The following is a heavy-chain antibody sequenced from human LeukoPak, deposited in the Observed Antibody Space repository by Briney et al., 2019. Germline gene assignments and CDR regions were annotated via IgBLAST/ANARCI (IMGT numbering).Heavy chain of an antibody. CDR2: ISYDGSNK. J-gene: IGHJ4*02. Sequence: GGSLRLSCAASGFIFSSYGMHWVRQAPGKGLEWVAVISYDGSNKYYADSVKGRFTISRDNSKNTLYLQMNSLRAEDTAVYYCAKGHTTVTTLWYWGQGTLVTVSS. CDR1: GFIFSSYG. CDR3: AKGHTTVTTLWY. V-gene: IGHV3-30*18. D-gene: IGHD4-17*01.